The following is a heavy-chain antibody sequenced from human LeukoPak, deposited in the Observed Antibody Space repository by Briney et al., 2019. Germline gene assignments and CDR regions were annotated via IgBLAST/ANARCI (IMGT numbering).Heavy chain of an antibody. D-gene: IGHD3/OR15-3a*01. Sequence: SETLSLTCTVSGGSISGSAYYWGWIRQPPGKGLEWIGSIYYTGSMYYNPSSGTTYYNPSLKSRVTISLDTSKNQFSLKLSSVTAADTAVYYCARDMVLGLYFDLWGRGTLVTVSS. V-gene: IGHV4-39*07. CDR1: GGSISGSAYY. CDR2: IYYTGSMYYNPSSGTT. J-gene: IGHJ2*01. CDR3: ARDMVLGLYFDL.